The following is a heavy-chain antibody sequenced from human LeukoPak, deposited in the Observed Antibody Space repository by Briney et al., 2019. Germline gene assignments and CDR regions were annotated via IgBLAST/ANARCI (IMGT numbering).Heavy chain of an antibody. CDR2: ISSSSSYI. V-gene: IGHV3-21*01. J-gene: IGHJ4*02. Sequence: GGSLRLSCAASGFTFSSYSMNWVRQAPGKGLEWVSSISSSSSYIYYADSVKGRFTISRDNAKNSLYLQMNSLRAEDTAVYYCARVRASSIAARPLDYWGQGTLVTVSS. D-gene: IGHD6-6*01. CDR1: GFTFSSYS. CDR3: ARVRASSIAARPLDY.